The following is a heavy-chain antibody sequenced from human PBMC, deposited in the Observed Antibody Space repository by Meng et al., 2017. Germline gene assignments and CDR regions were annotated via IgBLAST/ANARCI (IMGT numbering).Heavy chain of an antibody. J-gene: IGHJ4*02. V-gene: IGHV1-69*06. D-gene: IGHD6-19*01. CDR1: GGTFSSYA. Sequence: GQQVQAGAEVKKPGSSVKVPCKASGGTFSSYAISWVRQAPGQGLEWMGGIIPIFGTANYAQKFQGRVTITADKSTSTAYMELSSLRSEDTAVYYCHSGWYQAGDDYWGQGTLVTVSS. CDR2: IIPIFGTA. CDR3: HSGWYQAGDDY.